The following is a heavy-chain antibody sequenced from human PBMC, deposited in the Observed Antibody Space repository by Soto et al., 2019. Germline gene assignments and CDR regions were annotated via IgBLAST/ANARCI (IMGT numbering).Heavy chain of an antibody. CDR3: AKDLYRSGSLRSRGGDCFGC. Sequence: GGSLRLSCAASGFTFSSYAMSWVRQAPGKGLEWVSAISGSGGSTYYADSVKGRFTISRDNSKHTLYLQMNSLRAEDTAVYYCAKDLYRSGSLRSRGGDCFGCWGQGTLVTVYS. J-gene: IGHJ4*02. CDR1: GFTFSSYA. D-gene: IGHD6-25*01. CDR2: ISGSGGST. V-gene: IGHV3-23*01.